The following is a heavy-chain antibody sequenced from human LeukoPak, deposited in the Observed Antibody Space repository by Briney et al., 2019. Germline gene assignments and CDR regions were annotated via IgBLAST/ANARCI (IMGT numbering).Heavy chain of an antibody. Sequence: ASVTVSCKASGYTFTSYGISWVRQAPGQGLEWMGWISAYNGNTNCAQKLQGRVTMTTDTSTSTAYMELRSLRSDDTAVYYCASTTYCGGDCSPIQNWFDPWGQGTLVTVSP. V-gene: IGHV1-18*01. J-gene: IGHJ5*02. CDR2: ISAYNGNT. CDR1: GYTFTSYG. CDR3: ASTTYCGGDCSPIQNWFDP. D-gene: IGHD2-21*02.